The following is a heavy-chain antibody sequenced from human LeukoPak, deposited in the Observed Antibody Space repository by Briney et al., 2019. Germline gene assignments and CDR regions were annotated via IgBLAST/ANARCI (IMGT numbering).Heavy chain of an antibody. J-gene: IGHJ3*02. Sequence: SVKVSCKASGGTFSSYAISWVRQAPGQGLEWMGGIIPIFGTANYAQKLQGRVTMTTDTSTSTAYMELRSLRSDDTAVYYCAREGGGDVGDAFDIWGQGTMVTVSS. D-gene: IGHD2-21*01. CDR2: IIPIFGTA. V-gene: IGHV1-69*05. CDR3: AREGGGDVGDAFDI. CDR1: GGTFSSYA.